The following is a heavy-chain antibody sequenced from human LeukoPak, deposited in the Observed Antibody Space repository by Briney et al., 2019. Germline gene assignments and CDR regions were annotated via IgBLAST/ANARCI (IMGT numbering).Heavy chain of an antibody. CDR1: GFTFSDYT. V-gene: IGHV3-23*01. J-gene: IGHJ4*02. CDR2: ISGSGGNT. Sequence: PGGSLRLSCAASGFTFSDYTMSWVRQAPGKGLECVSVISGSGGNTYYADSVKGRFTISRDNSKNTLYLQMNSLRAEDTALYYCAKVAGGGWGQGTLVTVSS. D-gene: IGHD3-16*01. CDR3: AKVAGGG.